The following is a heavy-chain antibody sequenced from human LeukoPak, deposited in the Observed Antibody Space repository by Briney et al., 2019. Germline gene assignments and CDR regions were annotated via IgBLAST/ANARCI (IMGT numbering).Heavy chain of an antibody. CDR1: GGSFSGYY. J-gene: IGHJ1*01. Sequence: SETLSLTCAVYGGSFSGYYWSCIRQPPGKGLEWIGEINHSGSTNYNPSLKSRVTISVDTSKNQFSLKLSSVTAADTAVYYCARAYDSSGRDFQHWGQGTLVTASS. CDR2: INHSGST. V-gene: IGHV4-34*01. CDR3: ARAYDSSGRDFQH. D-gene: IGHD3-22*01.